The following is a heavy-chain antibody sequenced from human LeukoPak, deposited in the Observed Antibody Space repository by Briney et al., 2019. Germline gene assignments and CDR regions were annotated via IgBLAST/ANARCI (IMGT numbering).Heavy chain of an antibody. D-gene: IGHD6-19*01. CDR2: ISGSGGST. CDR1: GIIVSSDY. V-gene: IGHV3-23*01. J-gene: IGHJ4*02. CDR3: AKVSGGWYYFDY. Sequence: GGSLRLSCAASGIIVSSDYMSWVRQAPGKGLEWVSGISGSGGSTYYADSVKGRFTISRDNSKNTLYLQMNSLRAEDTAVYYCAKVSGGWYYFDYWGQGILVTVSS.